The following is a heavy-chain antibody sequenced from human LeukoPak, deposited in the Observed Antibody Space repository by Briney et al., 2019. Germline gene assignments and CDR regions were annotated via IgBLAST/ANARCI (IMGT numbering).Heavy chain of an antibody. CDR3: AKPLFLSNCFDY. J-gene: IGHJ4*02. Sequence: GPSLSLSRAVSGFTFSIYGTSSAIHARGVGLELVSAISGNGGSTYYADSVKGRLTISRDNTKNTLYLQMNSLKAEDKAVYYCAKPLFLSNCFDYWGQGTLVTVSS. CDR2: ISGNGGST. D-gene: IGHD4-11*01. CDR1: GFTFSIYG. V-gene: IGHV3-23*01.